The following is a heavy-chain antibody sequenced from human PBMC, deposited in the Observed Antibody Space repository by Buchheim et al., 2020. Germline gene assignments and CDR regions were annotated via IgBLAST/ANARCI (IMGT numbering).Heavy chain of an antibody. Sequence: EVLLVESGGGLVQPGGSLKVSCAASEFTFANYAMSWVRQAPGKGLEWVSGIGLSGDSTYYAGSVKGRFTISRDNSKNPLYLQMNSLSAEDTAVYYCAKVVDTSGGIRSFDYWGQGTL. CDR3: AKVVDTSGGIRSFDY. D-gene: IGHD6-19*01. CDR1: EFTFANYA. J-gene: IGHJ4*02. V-gene: IGHV3-23*04. CDR2: IGLSGDST.